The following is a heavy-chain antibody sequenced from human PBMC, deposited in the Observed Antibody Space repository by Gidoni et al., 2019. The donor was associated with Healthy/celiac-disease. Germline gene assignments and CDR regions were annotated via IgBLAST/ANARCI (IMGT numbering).Heavy chain of an antibody. CDR2: IIPIFGKA. CDR1: GVHFSSYA. V-gene: IGHV1-69*01. Sequence: QVQLVQSGAEVKKPGSSVKVSCKASGVHFSSYAISWVRQAPGQGLEWMGGIIPIFGKANYAQKFQGRVRMTADESTSTAYMELSSLRSEDTAVYYCASYYYDSSGYYSDFDYWGQGTLVTVSS. CDR3: ASYYYDSSGYYSDFDY. D-gene: IGHD3-22*01. J-gene: IGHJ4*02.